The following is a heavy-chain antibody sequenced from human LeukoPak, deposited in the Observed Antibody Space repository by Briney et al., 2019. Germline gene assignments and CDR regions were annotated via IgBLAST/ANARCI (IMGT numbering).Heavy chain of an antibody. D-gene: IGHD2-15*01. J-gene: IGHJ4*02. CDR3: VIDSVVVVAATLD. Sequence: SETLSLTCTVSGGSISSSSYYWGWIRQPPGKGLEWIGSIYYSGSTYYNPSLKSRVTISVDTSKNQFSLKLSSVTAADTAVYYCVIDSVVVVAATLDWGQGTLVTVSS. CDR1: GGSISSSSYY. V-gene: IGHV4-39*07. CDR2: IYYSGST.